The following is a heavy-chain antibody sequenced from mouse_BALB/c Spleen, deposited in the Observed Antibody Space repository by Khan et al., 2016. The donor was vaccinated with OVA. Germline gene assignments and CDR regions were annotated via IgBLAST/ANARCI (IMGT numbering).Heavy chain of an antibody. Sequence: QVRLQQSGHELVKPGASVKMSCKASGYTFTDYVMNWVKQRNGQGLEWIGQIYPGSDSTYYNEKFKGKATLTADRSSSTAYMQLSNLTSEDSAVYFCARAGWDVFAYWGQGTLVTVSA. V-gene: IGHV1-77*01. J-gene: IGHJ3*01. D-gene: IGHD4-1*01. CDR2: IYPGSDST. CDR3: ARAGWDVFAY. CDR1: GYTFTDYV.